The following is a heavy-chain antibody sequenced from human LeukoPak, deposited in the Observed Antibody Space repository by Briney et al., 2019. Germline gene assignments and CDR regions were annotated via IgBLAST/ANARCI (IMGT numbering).Heavy chain of an antibody. CDR1: GDSISNYY. V-gene: IGHV4-59*08. CDR2: IYYSGRT. J-gene: IGHJ5*02. Sequence: SETLSLTCTVSGDSISNYYWSWIRQPPGKGLEWVGYIYYSGRTNYNPSLKNRVTISLDTSKNQFSLKLSSVTAADTAMYYCARHARPDPWGQGILVTVSS. CDR3: ARHARPDP.